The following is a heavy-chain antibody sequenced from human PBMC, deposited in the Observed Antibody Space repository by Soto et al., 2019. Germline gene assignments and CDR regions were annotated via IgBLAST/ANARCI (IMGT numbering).Heavy chain of an antibody. V-gene: IGHV4-59*01. J-gene: IGHJ6*02. CDR1: GGSLGSYY. D-gene: IGHD3-22*01. Sequence: QVQLQESGPGLVEASETLSLTCTVSGGSLGSYYWSWIRQPPGKGLEWIGYVFYTGRANYDASLKSQVRISLDTSNYQFSLKLSSVTAADTAVYYCARDGDGRRTTNPYYNNGMDVWGPGTTVTASS. CDR2: VFYTGRA. CDR3: ARDGDGRRTTNPYYNNGMDV.